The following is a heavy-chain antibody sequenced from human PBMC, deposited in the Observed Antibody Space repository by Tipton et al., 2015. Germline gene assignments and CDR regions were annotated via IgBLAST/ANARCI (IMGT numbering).Heavy chain of an antibody. D-gene: IGHD3-10*01. CDR3: ARKKRWDYYGSGSYLGPYYYYYGMDV. J-gene: IGHJ6*02. V-gene: IGHV4-59*11. CDR2: VYYSGST. CDR1: GGSFSNQY. Sequence: TLSLTCTVSGGSFSNQYWSWIRQPPGKGLEWIGYVYYSGSTDYNPSLKSRVTISVDTSKNQFSLKLSSVTAADTAVYYCARKKRWDYYGSGSYLGPYYYYYGMDVWGQGTTVTVSS.